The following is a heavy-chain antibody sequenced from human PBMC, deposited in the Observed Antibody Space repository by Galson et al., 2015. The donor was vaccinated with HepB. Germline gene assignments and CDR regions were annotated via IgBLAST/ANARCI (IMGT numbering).Heavy chain of an antibody. V-gene: IGHV4-59*01. CDR1: GGSIRSYY. CDR3: AIRRRGSYYFDY. CDR2: IYYSGST. D-gene: IGHD1-26*01. J-gene: IGHJ4*02. Sequence: LSLTCTVSGGSIRSYYWSWIRQPPGKGLEWIGYIYYSGSTNYNPSLKSRVTISVDTSKNQFSLKLSSVTAADTAVYYCAIRRRGSYYFDYWGQGTLVTVSS.